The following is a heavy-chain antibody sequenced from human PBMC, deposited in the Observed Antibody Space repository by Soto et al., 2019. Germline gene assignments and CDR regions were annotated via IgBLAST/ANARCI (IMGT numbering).Heavy chain of an antibody. D-gene: IGHD3-16*02. J-gene: IGHJ6*02. V-gene: IGHV3-30*18. CDR1: GFTFSSYG. CDR3: AKGLDGSLNYYDGMDV. CDR2: ISYDGSNK. Sequence: LRLSCAASGFTFSSYGMHWVRQAPGKGLEWVAVISYDGSNKYYADSVKGRFTISRDNSKNTLYLQMNSLRAEDTAVYYCAKGLDGSLNYYDGMDVWGQGTTVTVSS.